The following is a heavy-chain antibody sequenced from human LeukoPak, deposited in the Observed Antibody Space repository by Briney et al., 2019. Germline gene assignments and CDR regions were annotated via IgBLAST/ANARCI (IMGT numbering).Heavy chain of an antibody. D-gene: IGHD3-3*01. J-gene: IGHJ4*02. CDR2: IYYSGST. Sequence: PSETLSLTCTVSGGSISSYYWSWIRQPPGKGLEWIGYIYYSGSTNYNPSLKSRVTISVDTSKNQFSLKLSSVTAADTAVYYCARGTVWSGLDYWGQGTLVTVSS. CDR1: GGSISSYY. CDR3: ARGTVWSGLDY. V-gene: IGHV4-59*01.